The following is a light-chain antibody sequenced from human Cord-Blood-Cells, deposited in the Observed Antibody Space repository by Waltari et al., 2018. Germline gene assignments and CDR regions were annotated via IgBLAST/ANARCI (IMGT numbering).Light chain of an antibody. CDR2: DAS. Sequence: EMVVRKAKDTSSLSPGERATLSCRASQSVSSYLAWYQQKPGQAPRLLIYDASNRATGIPARFSGSGSGTDFTLTISSLEPEDFAVYYCQQRSNWPPITFGQGTRLEIK. J-gene: IGKJ5*01. CDR1: QSVSSY. V-gene: IGKV3-11*01. CDR3: QQRSNWPPIT.